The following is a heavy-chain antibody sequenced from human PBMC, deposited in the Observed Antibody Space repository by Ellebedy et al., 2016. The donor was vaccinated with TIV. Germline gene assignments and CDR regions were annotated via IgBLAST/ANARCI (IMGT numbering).Heavy chain of an antibody. CDR2: ISHDGEHI. CDR1: GCTFSVNG. Sequence: PGGSLRLSCKGSGCTFSVNGMHWVRKAPGKGLEWVAFISHDGEHILYADSVKCRVTISRDNSESTVHLQMDSLTVEDTGVYYCAKDRGSRSSNYVSPMDIWGQGTTVTASS. V-gene: IGHV3-30*18. CDR3: AKDRGSRSSNYVSPMDI. D-gene: IGHD6-13*01. J-gene: IGHJ6*02.